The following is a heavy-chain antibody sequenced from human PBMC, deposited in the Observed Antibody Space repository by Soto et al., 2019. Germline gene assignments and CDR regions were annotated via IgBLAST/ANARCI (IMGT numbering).Heavy chain of an antibody. J-gene: IGHJ4*02. V-gene: IGHV1-24*01. CDR3: ATEDDYGDDPSFDY. CDR2: FDPEDGET. Sequence: ASVKVSCKVSGYTLTELSMHWVRQAPGKGLEWMGGFDPEDGETIYAQKRQGRVTMTEDTSTDTDYMEMSSLRSEDTAVYYCATEDDYGDDPSFDYWGQGTLVTVSS. CDR1: GYTLTELS. D-gene: IGHD4-17*01.